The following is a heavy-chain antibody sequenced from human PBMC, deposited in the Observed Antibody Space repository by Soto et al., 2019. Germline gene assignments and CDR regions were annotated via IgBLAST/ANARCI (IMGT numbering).Heavy chain of an antibody. CDR1: GFTFGDYA. CDR3: TRARDLVYCSSTSCSHYYYGREV. CDR2: IRSKAYGGTT. D-gene: IGHD2-2*01. Sequence: SLRLSCTASGFTFGDYAMSWFRQAPGKGLEWVGFIRSKAYGGTTEYAASVKGRFTISRDDSKSIAYLQMNSLKTEDTAVYYWTRARDLVYCSSTSCSHYYYGREVWGQGTTVTVSS. V-gene: IGHV3-49*03. J-gene: IGHJ6*02.